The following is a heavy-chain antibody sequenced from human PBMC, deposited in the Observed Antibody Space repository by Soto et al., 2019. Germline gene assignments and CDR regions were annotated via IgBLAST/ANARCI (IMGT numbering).Heavy chain of an antibody. D-gene: IGHD3-22*01. Sequence: QVQLQESGPGLVKPSQTLSLTCTVSGGSISSGGYYWSWIRQHPGKGLEWIGYIYYSGSTYYNPSLKSRVTISVDTSKNQFSLKLSSVTAADTAVYYCAGYDSSGYYYGVFDYWGQGTLVTVSS. J-gene: IGHJ4*02. CDR3: AGYDSSGYYYGVFDY. CDR1: GGSISSGGYY. CDR2: IYYSGST. V-gene: IGHV4-31*03.